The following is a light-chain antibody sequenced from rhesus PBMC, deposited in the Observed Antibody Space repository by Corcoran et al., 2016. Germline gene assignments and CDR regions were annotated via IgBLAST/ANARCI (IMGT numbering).Light chain of an antibody. J-gene: IGLJ1*01. CDR1: NIGSKT. Sequence: SYDVTQPRSVSVSPVQTATITCGGDNIGSKTVHWYQQKPAQAPILSIFYNRDRPSGIPERFSGSKAGNTATLTISGVEAGDEADYYCQGWDSISNHYIFTTGTRLTVL. CDR2: YNR. V-gene: IGLV3-29*01. CDR3: QGWDSISNHYI.